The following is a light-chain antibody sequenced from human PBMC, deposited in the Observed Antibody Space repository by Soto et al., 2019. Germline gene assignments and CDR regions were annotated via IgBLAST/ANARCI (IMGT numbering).Light chain of an antibody. V-gene: IGLV2-14*01. CDR1: SSDVGYYNY. CDR3: SSYTSSSTSV. Sequence: QSVLTQPASVSGSPGQSIAISCTGTSSDVGYYNYVSWYQQHPGKAPNVMIYDVNNRPSGVPDRFSGSKSGNTASLTISGLQAEDEADYYCSSYTSSSTSVFGTGTKVTVL. J-gene: IGLJ1*01. CDR2: DVN.